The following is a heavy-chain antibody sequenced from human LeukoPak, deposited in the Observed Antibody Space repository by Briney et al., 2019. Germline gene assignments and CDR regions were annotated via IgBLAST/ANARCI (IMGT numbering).Heavy chain of an antibody. Sequence: PGGSLRLSCAASGFTFSSFSMNWVRQAPGKGLEWVSYISSSGSTIYYADSVKGRFTISRDNAKNSLYLQMNSLRAEDTAVYYCVRQYYYGSGSYFWAPDYWGQGTLVTVSS. CDR2: ISSSGSTI. J-gene: IGHJ4*02. D-gene: IGHD3-10*01. V-gene: IGHV3-48*04. CDR3: VRQYYYGSGSYFWAPDY. CDR1: GFTFSSFS.